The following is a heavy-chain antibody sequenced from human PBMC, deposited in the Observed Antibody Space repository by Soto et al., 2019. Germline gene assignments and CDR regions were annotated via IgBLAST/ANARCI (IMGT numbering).Heavy chain of an antibody. J-gene: IGHJ4*02. D-gene: IGHD6-19*01. CDR1: GFTFSSYG. V-gene: IGHV3-30*18. CDR3: AKAEGGGSGWYSGY. CDR2: ISYDGSNK. Sequence: GGSLRLSCAASGFTFSSYGMHWVRQAPGKGLEWVAVISYDGSNKYYADSVKGRFTISRDNSKNTLYLQMNSLRAEDTAVYYCAKAEGGGSGWYSGYWGQGTLVTVSS.